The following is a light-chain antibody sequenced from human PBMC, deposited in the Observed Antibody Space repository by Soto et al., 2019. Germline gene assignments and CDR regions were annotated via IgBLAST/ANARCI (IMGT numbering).Light chain of an antibody. V-gene: IGKV1-9*01. J-gene: IGKJ2*01. Sequence: DIQLTQSPSFLSASVGDRVTITCRASQGISSYLAWYQQKPGKAPKLLIYAASTLQSGVPSRFSGSGSGTEFTLTISRLQPEDFATYYCQQSYIGPRTFGPGTTVEIK. CDR3: QQSYIGPRT. CDR2: AAS. CDR1: QGISSY.